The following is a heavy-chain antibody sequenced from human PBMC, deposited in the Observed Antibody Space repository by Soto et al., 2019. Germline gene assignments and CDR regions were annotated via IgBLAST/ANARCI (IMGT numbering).Heavy chain of an antibody. CDR2: IVVGSGNT. CDR3: AADGVVTSSDAFDI. CDR1: GFTFTSSA. D-gene: IGHD2-21*02. Sequence: QMQLVQSGPEVKKPGTSVKVSCKASGFTFTSSAMQWVRQARGQRLEWIGWIVVGSGNTNYAQKFQERGTXXRXMXXSTAYMELSSLRSEDTAVYYCAADGVVTSSDAFDIWGQGTMVTVSS. J-gene: IGHJ3*02. V-gene: IGHV1-58*02.